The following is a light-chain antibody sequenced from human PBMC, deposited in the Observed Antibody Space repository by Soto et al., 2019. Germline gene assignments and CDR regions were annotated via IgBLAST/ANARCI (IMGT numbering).Light chain of an antibody. V-gene: IGKV3-15*01. J-gene: IGKJ4*01. CDR1: QSLSSN. CDR3: QQYNNWPLT. CDR2: GAS. Sequence: EIVMTQSPATLSVSPGERATLSCRASQSLSSNLAWYQQKPGQAPRLLIYGASTRATGIPARFSGSGSATEFTLTISSLQSEDFTVYYCQQYNNWPLTFGGGTKVDIK.